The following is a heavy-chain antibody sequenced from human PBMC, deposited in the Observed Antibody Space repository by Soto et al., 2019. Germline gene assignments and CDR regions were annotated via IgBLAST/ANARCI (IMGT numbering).Heavy chain of an antibody. CDR2: ISYDGSNK. CDR3: AKDKTPDYYDSSGYFDY. V-gene: IGHV3-30*18. Sequence: GGSLKLSCAASGFTFSSYGMHWVRQAPGKGLGWVAGISYDGSNKYNADSAKGRFTITRDNSNNTLYLQMNSLRAEDTAVYSCAKDKTPDYYDSSGYFDYWGQGTLVTVSS. CDR1: GFTFSSYG. J-gene: IGHJ4*02. D-gene: IGHD3-22*01.